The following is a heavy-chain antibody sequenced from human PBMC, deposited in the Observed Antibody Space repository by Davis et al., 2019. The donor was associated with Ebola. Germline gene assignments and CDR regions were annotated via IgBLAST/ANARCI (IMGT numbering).Heavy chain of an antibody. D-gene: IGHD3-16*01. CDR1: GFTFSTYS. Sequence: GESLKISCAASGFTFSTYSMSWVRQAPGKALEWVSYISSDSDYIYYADSAKGRFTISRDNAKNSLFLQMNSLRAEVTAVYYCARDRPLDFFFGDYYGMDVWGQGTTVTVSS. V-gene: IGHV3-21*03. CDR3: ARDRPLDFFFGDYYGMDV. J-gene: IGHJ6*02. CDR2: ISSDSDYI.